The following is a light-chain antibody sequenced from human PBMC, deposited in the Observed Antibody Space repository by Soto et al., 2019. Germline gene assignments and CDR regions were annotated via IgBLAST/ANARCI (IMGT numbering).Light chain of an antibody. CDR2: GNS. CDR1: SSNIGAGYD. V-gene: IGLV1-40*01. CDR3: QSHDSSLSAYV. Sequence: QAVVTQPPSVSGAPGQRVTISCTGSSSNIGAGYDVHWYQQLPGTAPKLLIYGNSNRPSGVPDRFSGSKSGTSAPLAITGLQAEDEADFYCQSHDSSLSAYVFGTGTKLTVL. J-gene: IGLJ1*01.